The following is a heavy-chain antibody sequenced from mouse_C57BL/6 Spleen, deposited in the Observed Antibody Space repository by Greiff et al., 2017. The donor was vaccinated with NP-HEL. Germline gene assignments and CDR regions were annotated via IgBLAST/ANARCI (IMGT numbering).Heavy chain of an antibody. CDR3: GRWSLWWFAD. CDR2: IDPSDSYT. D-gene: IGHD1-1*02. V-gene: IGHV1-69*01. J-gene: IGHJ3*01. Sequence: VQLQQPGAELVMPGASVKLSCKASGYTFTSYWMHWVKQRPGQGLEWIGEIDPSDSYTNYNQKFKGKSTLTVDKSSSTAYMQLSSLTSEDSAVYYCGRWSLWWFADWGKGTLVTVSA. CDR1: GYTFTSYW.